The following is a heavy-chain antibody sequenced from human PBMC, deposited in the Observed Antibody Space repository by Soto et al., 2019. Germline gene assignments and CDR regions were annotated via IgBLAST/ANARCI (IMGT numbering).Heavy chain of an antibody. CDR3: ASGPIVLMVYGNYYYYGMDV. CDR2: IDPSDSYT. V-gene: IGHV5-10-1*01. CDR1: GYSFTSYW. D-gene: IGHD2-8*01. Sequence: PGESLKISCKGSGYSFTSYWISWVRQMPGKGLEWMGRIDPSDSYTNYSPSFQGHVTISADKSISTAYLQWSSLKASDTAMYYCASGPIVLMVYGNYYYYGMDVWGQGTTVTVSS. J-gene: IGHJ6*02.